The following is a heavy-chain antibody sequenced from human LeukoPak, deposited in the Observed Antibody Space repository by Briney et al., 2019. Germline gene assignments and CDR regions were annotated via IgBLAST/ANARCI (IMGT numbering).Heavy chain of an antibody. CDR2: ISSSGSSI. D-gene: IGHD5-18*01. CDR3: ARDRRDSCGYRYFDC. Sequence: GGSLRLSCAASGFTFSSYSMNWVRQAPGKGLEWVSFISSSGSSIYYADSVKGRFTISRDNANNSLYLQMNSLRAEDTAVYFCARDRRDSCGYRYFDCWGQGTLVTVSS. CDR1: GFTFSSYS. V-gene: IGHV3-21*01. J-gene: IGHJ4*02.